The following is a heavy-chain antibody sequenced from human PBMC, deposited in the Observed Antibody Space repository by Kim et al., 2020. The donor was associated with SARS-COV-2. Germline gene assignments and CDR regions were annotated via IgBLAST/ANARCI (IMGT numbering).Heavy chain of an antibody. CDR3: ARDPTGPDDAFDI. Sequence: YAASVKGRFTISRDDSKNSLYLQMNSLKTEDTAVYYCARDPTGPDDAFDIWGQGTMVTVSS. D-gene: IGHD1-1*01. J-gene: IGHJ3*02. V-gene: IGHV3-72*01.